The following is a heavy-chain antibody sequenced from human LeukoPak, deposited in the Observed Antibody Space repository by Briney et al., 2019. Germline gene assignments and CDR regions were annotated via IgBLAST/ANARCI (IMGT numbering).Heavy chain of an antibody. D-gene: IGHD2-2*01. CDR1: GGFLSGYY. J-gene: IGHJ4*02. CDR3: ARVYDWSRTSCDEYFDY. CDR2: IHHSGST. Sequence: PPETLSLTCAVFGGFLSGYYWSWIRQPPGEGLELVGEIHHSGSTNYNPSLKRRVTISVDTPKNQFSLKLSSVAAADTAMYDCARVYDWSRTSCDEYFDYWGERTLVTVSS. V-gene: IGHV4-34*01.